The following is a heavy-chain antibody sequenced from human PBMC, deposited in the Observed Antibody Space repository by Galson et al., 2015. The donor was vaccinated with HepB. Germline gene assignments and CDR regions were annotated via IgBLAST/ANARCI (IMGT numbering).Heavy chain of an antibody. CDR1: GGTFSSYA. CDR2: ISGSGGST. D-gene: IGHD3-10*01. CDR3: AKDRSMVRGGYDY. Sequence: SLRLSCAASGGTFSSYAMSWVRQAPGKGLEWVSAISGSGGSTYYADSVKGRFTISRDNSKNTLYLQMNSLRAEDTAVYYCAKDRSMVRGGYDYWGQGTLVTVSS. V-gene: IGHV3-23*01. J-gene: IGHJ4*02.